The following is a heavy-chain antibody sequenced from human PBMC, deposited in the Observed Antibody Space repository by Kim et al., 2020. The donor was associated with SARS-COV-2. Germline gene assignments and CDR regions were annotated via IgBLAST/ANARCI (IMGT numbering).Heavy chain of an antibody. J-gene: IGHJ4*02. D-gene: IGHD2-2*01. CDR2: ISPSGDT. Sequence: GGSLRLSCAASGFSFSTYGMHWVRQPTGKRPEWVSAISPSGDTYYAGSVKGRFTISRENAKSSVYLQMNSLRAGDTAVYYCASRFCSSTNCPLAYWGQGTLVTVSS. CDR3: ASRFCSSTNCPLAY. CDR1: GFSFSTYG. V-gene: IGHV3-13*01.